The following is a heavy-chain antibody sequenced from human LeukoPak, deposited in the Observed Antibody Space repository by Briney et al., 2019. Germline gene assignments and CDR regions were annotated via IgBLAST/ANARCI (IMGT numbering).Heavy chain of an antibody. CDR3: ATCITVAGLVDFDY. J-gene: IGHJ4*02. Sequence: GGSLRLSCAASGFTFSSYGMHWVRQAPGKGLEWVAVISYDGSNKYYADSVKGRFTISRDNSKNTLYLQMNSLKTEDTAVYYCATCITVAGLVDFDYWGRGTLVTVSS. CDR1: GFTFSSYG. CDR2: ISYDGSNK. V-gene: IGHV3-30*03. D-gene: IGHD6-19*01.